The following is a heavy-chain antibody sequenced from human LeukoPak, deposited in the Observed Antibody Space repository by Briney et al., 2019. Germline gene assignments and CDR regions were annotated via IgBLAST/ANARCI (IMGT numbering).Heavy chain of an antibody. J-gene: IGHJ3*02. CDR2: IYYSGST. V-gene: IGHV4-31*03. CDR3: ARGPDTMVRGAFDI. CDR1: GGSISSGGYY. D-gene: IGHD3-10*01. Sequence: SETLSLTCTVSGGSISSGGYYWSWIRQHPGKGLEWIGYIYYSGSTYYNPSLKSRVTISVDTSKNQFSLKLSSVTAADTAVYYCARGPDTMVRGAFDIWGQGTMVTVSS.